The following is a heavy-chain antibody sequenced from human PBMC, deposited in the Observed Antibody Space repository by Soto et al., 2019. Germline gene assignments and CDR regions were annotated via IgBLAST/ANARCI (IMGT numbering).Heavy chain of an antibody. CDR3: ARDFIGSRNPYYYYYVMDV. D-gene: IGHD3-16*02. V-gene: IGHV3-74*01. J-gene: IGHJ6*02. CDR1: GFTFSSYW. Sequence: GGSLRLSCAASGFTFSSYWMHWVRQAPGKGLVWVSRINSDGSSTSYADSVKGRFTISRDNAKNTLYLQMNSLRAEDTAVYYCARDFIGSRNPYYYYYVMDVWGQGTTVPVSS. CDR2: INSDGSST.